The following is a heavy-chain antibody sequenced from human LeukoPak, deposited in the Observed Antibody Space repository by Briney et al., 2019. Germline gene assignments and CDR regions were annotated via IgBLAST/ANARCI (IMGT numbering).Heavy chain of an antibody. CDR1: GYTFTGYY. Sequence: ASVKVSCKASGYTFTGYYMHWVRQAPGQGLEWMGWINPNSGGTNYAQKFQGRVTMTRDTSISTAYMELSRLRSDDTAVYYCARATADYYDSSGYSHQPDFDYWGQGTLVTVSS. CDR2: INPNSGGT. V-gene: IGHV1-2*02. D-gene: IGHD3-22*01. J-gene: IGHJ4*02. CDR3: ARATADYYDSSGYSHQPDFDY.